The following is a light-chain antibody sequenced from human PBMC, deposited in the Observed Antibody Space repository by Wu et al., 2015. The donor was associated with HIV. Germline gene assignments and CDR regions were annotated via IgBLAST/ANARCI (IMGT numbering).Light chain of an antibody. J-gene: IGKJ4*01. Sequence: QMTQSPSSLYASVGDRVTMTCRASQGIPYSVAWYQQRPGKAPKLLIYGASRLESGVPSRFSGSGSGTDYTLTITGLQPEDFATYYCQQFEIRLLTFGGGTKVEV. CDR3: QQFEIRLLT. CDR1: QGIPYS. V-gene: IGKV1-NL1*01. CDR2: GAS.